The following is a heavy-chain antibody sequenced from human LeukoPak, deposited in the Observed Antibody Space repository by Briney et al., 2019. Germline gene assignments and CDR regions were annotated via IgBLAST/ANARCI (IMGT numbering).Heavy chain of an antibody. J-gene: IGHJ4*02. CDR3: ATRGTTGTWADY. Sequence: GGSLRLSCAASGFTFSSYAMSWVRQAPGKGLEWVSAISGSGGSTHYADSVKGRFTISRDNSKNTLYLQMNSLRAEDTAVYYCATRGTTGTWADYWGQGTLVTVSS. CDR2: ISGSGGST. CDR1: GFTFSSYA. D-gene: IGHD1-1*01. V-gene: IGHV3-23*01.